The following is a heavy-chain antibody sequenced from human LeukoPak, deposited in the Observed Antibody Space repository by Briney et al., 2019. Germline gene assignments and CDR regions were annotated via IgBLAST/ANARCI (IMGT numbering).Heavy chain of an antibody. Sequence: GGSLRLSCAASGFTFSSYAMTWVRQAPGKGLEWVGFIRSKAYGETADYAASVKGRFTISRDDSKAIAYLQMNSLKTEDTAVYHCTRDRGAYNLYDYWGQGTLVTVSS. J-gene: IGHJ4*02. CDR1: GFTFSSYA. CDR3: TRDRGAYNLYDY. CDR2: IRSKAYGETA. V-gene: IGHV3-49*04. D-gene: IGHD1-1*01.